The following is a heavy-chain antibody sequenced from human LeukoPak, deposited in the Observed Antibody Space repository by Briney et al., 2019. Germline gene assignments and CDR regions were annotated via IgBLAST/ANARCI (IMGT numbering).Heavy chain of an antibody. D-gene: IGHD5-18*01. J-gene: IGHJ4*02. V-gene: IGHV4-59*01. CDR1: GGSISSYY. Sequence: SETLSLTCTVSGGSISSYYWSWIRQPPGKGLEWIGYIYYSGSTNYNPPLKSRVTISVDTSKNQFSLKLSSVTAADTAVYYCASSLGGYSYGYPLGYWGQGTLVTVSS. CDR3: ASSLGGYSYGYPLGY. CDR2: IYYSGST.